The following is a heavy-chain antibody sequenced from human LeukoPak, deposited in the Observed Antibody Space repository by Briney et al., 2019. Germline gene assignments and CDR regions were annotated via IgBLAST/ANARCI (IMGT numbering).Heavy chain of an antibody. CDR2: IDPSDSYT. J-gene: IGHJ3*02. V-gene: IGHV5-10-1*01. D-gene: IGHD3-22*01. Sequence: GESLKISCKGSGYSFTSYWISWVRQMPGKGLEWMGRIDPSDSYTNYSPSFQGHVTISADKSISTAYLQWSSLKASDTAMYYCARPLKPLYYYDSSGYYKPDAFDIWGQGTIVTVSS. CDR1: GYSFTSYW. CDR3: ARPLKPLYYYDSSGYYKPDAFDI.